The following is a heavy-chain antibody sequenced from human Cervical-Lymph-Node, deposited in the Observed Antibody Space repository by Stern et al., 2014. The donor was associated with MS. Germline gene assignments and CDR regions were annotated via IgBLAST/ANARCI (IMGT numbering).Heavy chain of an antibody. CDR3: ARENGDYAFDY. Sequence: VHLVESGGGVVQPGRSLRLSCAASGFTFSSYGMHWVRQAPGKGLEWVAVIWYDGSNKYYADSVKGRFTISRDNSKNTLYLQMNSLRAEDTAVYYCARENGDYAFDYWGQGTLVTVSS. D-gene: IGHD4-17*01. V-gene: IGHV3-33*01. CDR2: IWYDGSNK. CDR1: GFTFSSYG. J-gene: IGHJ4*02.